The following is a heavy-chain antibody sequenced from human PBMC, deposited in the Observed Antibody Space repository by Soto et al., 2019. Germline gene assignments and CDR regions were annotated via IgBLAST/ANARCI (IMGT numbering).Heavy chain of an antibody. V-gene: IGHV3-74*01. Sequence: GGSLRLSCAASQFSFSSYWMHWVRQVPGKGPAWVSRINHDGSKTEYADSVKGRFTISRDNTNNTLYLQMNSLRVEDTAMYYCVREPWGFSGTWYDYWGQGALVTVSS. CDR2: INHDGSKT. CDR3: VREPWGFSGTWYDY. CDR1: QFSFSSYW. D-gene: IGHD6-13*01. J-gene: IGHJ4*02.